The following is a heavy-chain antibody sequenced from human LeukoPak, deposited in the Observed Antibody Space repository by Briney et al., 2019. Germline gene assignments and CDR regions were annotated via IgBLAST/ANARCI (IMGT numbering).Heavy chain of an antibody. J-gene: IGHJ5*02. Sequence: GGSLRLSCAASGFTFNNYWMSWVRQAPGKGLEWVANIKIDGSEKYYVDSVKGRFIISRDNAENSLYLQMNSLRAEDTAVYYCARSTTSGGFDPWGQGTLVTVSS. V-gene: IGHV3-7*01. D-gene: IGHD2-2*01. CDR2: IKIDGSEK. CDR1: GFTFNNYW. CDR3: ARSTTSGGFDP.